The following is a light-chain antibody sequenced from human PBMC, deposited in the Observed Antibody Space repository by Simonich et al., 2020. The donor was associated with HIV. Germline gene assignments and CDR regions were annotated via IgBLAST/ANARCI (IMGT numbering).Light chain of an antibody. Sequence: DIVMTQSPDSLAVSLGERATINSKSSQSVLYSSNNKNYLAWYQQKPGQPPKLLIYWASTRESGVPDQFSGSGSGTDFTLTISSLQAEDVAVYYCQQYYTTPYTFGQGTKLEIK. CDR2: WAS. J-gene: IGKJ2*01. CDR1: QSVLYSSNNKNY. V-gene: IGKV4-1*01. CDR3: QQYYTTPYT.